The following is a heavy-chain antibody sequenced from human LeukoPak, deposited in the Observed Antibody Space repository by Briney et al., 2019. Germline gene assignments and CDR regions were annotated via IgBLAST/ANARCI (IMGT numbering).Heavy chain of an antibody. CDR1: GGSISSNNW. V-gene: IGHV4-4*02. D-gene: IGHD1-1*01. J-gene: IGHJ4*02. CDR3: ARVNINNWHSCDY. Sequence: SGTLSLTCAVSGGSISSNNWWGWVRQPPGKGLEWIGEIYHSGRPNYNPSLKSRVTISVDKSRNHFSLNLSSVTAADTAVYYCARVNINNWHSCDYWGQGTLVTVSS. CDR2: IYHSGRP.